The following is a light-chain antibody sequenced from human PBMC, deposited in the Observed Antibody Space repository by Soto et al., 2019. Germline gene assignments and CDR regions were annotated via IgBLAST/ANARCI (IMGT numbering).Light chain of an antibody. V-gene: IGKV3-20*01. CDR2: AAS. CDR3: HQYGRSPIFT. Sequence: EIVLTQSPGTLSLSPGERATLSCRASQSVASNYLALYQQRPGQAPRLLMYAASSRAAGVPDRFSGSGSGTDFTLTISRLAPEDFAVFFCHQYGRSPIFTFGPGTTVDIK. J-gene: IGKJ3*01. CDR1: QSVASNY.